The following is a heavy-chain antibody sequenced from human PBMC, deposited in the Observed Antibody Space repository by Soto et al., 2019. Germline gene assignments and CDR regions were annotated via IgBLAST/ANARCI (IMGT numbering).Heavy chain of an antibody. V-gene: IGHV4-30-2*01. CDR1: GGSISGGGYS. CDR3: TCIFSGGYGYGFYYYGMDV. J-gene: IGHJ6*02. D-gene: IGHD5-18*01. CDR2: IYHSGRT. Sequence: PSETLSLTCAVSGGSISGGGYSWSWNRQPPGKGLEWIGYIYHSGRTYYNQSLKSRVTISVDTSKSQFSLKLSSVTAADTAVYYCTCIFSGGYGYGFYYYGMDVWGQGTTVTVSS.